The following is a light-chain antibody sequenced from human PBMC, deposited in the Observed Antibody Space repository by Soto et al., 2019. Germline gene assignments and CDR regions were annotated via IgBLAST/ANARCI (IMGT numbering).Light chain of an antibody. V-gene: IGKV1-39*01. CDR3: QQSYSTPWT. CDR1: QSITTY. Sequence: QMTQSPSSLSASVGDRVTITCRASQSITTYLNWYQQRPGKAPEVLIYAASRLQDGVPSRFSGSGSGTDFPLTINSLQPEDYAAYYCQQSYSTPWTFGQGTKVQIK. J-gene: IGKJ1*01. CDR2: AAS.